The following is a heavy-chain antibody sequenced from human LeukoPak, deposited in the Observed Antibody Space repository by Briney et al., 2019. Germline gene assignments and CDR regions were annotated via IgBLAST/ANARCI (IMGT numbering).Heavy chain of an antibody. CDR3: TTPQYSSSSLDYYYYMDV. CDR1: GLTFSNAW. D-gene: IGHD6-6*01. V-gene: IGHV3-15*01. Sequence: PGGSLRLSCAASGLTFSNAWISWVRQAPGKGLEWVGRIKSKTDGGTTDYAAPVKGRFTISRDDSKNTLYLQMNSLKTEDTAVYYCTTPQYSSSSLDYYYYMDVWGKGTTVTVSS. CDR2: IKSKTDGGTT. J-gene: IGHJ6*03.